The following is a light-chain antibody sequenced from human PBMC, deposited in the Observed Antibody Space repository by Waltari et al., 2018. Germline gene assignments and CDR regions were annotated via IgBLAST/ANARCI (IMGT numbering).Light chain of an antibody. J-gene: IGLJ1*01. CDR2: EVS. V-gene: IGLV2-8*01. CDR3: SSYAGSTYV. CDR1: SSDVGGYNY. Sequence: QSALTQPPSASGSPGQSVTISCTGTSSDVGGYNYVSWYQQHPGKAPKLMIDEVSKRPSGVPDRFSGSKSGNTASLTVSGLQAEDEADYYCSSYAGSTYVFGTGTKVTVL.